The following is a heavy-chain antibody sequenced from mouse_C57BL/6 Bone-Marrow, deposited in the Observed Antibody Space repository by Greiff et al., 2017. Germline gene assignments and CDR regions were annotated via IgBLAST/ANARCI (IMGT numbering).Heavy chain of an antibody. D-gene: IGHD1-1*01. CDR3: ARPYYYGISHSLYWYFDV. J-gene: IGHJ1*01. V-gene: IGHV1-85*01. CDR1: GYTFTSYD. CDR2: IYPRDGST. Sequence: QVQLQQSGPELVKPGASVKLSCKASGYTFTSYDINWVKQRPGQGLEWIGWIYPRDGSTKYNEKFKGKATLTVYTSSSTSYMEIHSLTSEDSAVFFCARPYYYGISHSLYWYFDVWGAGTTVTVSS.